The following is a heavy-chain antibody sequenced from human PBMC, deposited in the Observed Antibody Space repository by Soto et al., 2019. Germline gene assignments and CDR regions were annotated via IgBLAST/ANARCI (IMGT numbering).Heavy chain of an antibody. V-gene: IGHV2-26*01. Sequence: HVTLKESGPVLVKPTETLTLTCTVSGFSLASGKVGVTWIRQPPGKALEWLAHIFSNVEKSYRTALKDRLTMSEDTSKRQVVLTMTNVDPVDTAPYYCPQILCGRSVAGGYFYMHVWGKGTTGTASS. CDR3: PQILCGRSVAGGYFYMHV. CDR2: IFSNVEK. CDR1: GFSLASGKVG. J-gene: IGHJ6*03. D-gene: IGHD6-19*01.